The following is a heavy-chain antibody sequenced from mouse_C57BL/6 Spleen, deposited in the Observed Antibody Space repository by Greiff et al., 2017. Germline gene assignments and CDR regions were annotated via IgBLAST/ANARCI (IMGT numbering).Heavy chain of an antibody. CDR2: IYPGSGST. Sequence: QVQLQQPGAELVKPGASVKMSCKASGYTFTSSWITWVKQRPGQGLEWIGGIYPGSGSTNYNEKFKSKATLTVDTSSGTAYMQLSSLTSEDSAVYYCARGGGNWYFDVWGTGTTVTVSS. J-gene: IGHJ1*03. CDR1: GYTFTSSW. CDR3: ARGGGNWYFDV. D-gene: IGHD1-1*02. V-gene: IGHV1-55*01.